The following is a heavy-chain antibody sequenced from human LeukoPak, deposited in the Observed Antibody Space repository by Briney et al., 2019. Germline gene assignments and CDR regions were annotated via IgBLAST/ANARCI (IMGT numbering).Heavy chain of an antibody. V-gene: IGHV4-30-2*01. D-gene: IGHD3-9*01. CDR3: ARNDILTGLV. CDR1: GYSISSGGYS. J-gene: IGHJ4*02. Sequence: SETLSLTCTVSGYSISSGGYSWSWIRQPPGKGLEWIGYIYHSGSTYYNPSLKSRVTISVDRSKNQFSLKLSSVTAADTAVYYCARNDILTGLVWGQGTLVTVSS. CDR2: IYHSGST.